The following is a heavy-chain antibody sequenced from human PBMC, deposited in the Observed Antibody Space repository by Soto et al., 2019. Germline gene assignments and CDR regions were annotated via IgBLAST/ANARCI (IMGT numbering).Heavy chain of an antibody. J-gene: IGHJ4*02. CDR3: ARDWFGIDY. CDR1: GYTFTSYG. Sequence: QVQLVQSGAEVKKPGASVKVSCKASGYTFTSYGISWVRQAPGQGLEWMGWINPYNGNTNYAQKLQGSVTMTTDTSTNTAYMELRSVRSDDTAVYYCARDWFGIDYWGQGTLVTVSS. V-gene: IGHV1-18*01. D-gene: IGHD3-16*01. CDR2: INPYNGNT.